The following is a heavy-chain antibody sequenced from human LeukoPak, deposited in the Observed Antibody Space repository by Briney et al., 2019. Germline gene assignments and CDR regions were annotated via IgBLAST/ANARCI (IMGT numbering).Heavy chain of an antibody. Sequence: SETLSLTCTVSGGFISSYHWSWIRQPPGKGLDWIWYVFYNGSITYNPSLKSRVTMSVDTSKNQFSLKLSSVTAADTAVYYCAREGYYGSGSYYKKYYFDYWGQGTLVTVSS. D-gene: IGHD3-10*01. J-gene: IGHJ4*02. V-gene: IGHV4-59*01. CDR3: AREGYYGSGSYYKKYYFDY. CDR2: VFYNGSI. CDR1: GGFISSYH.